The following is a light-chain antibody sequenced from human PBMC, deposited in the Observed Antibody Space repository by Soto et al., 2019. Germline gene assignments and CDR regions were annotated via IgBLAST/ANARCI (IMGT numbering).Light chain of an antibody. Sequence: QSVLTQPRSVSGSPGQSVTISCTGTSSDVGGYNYVSWYQHHPGKAPKLMIYDVSKRPSGVPDRFSGSKSGNTASLTISGLQAEDEADYYCGSFSGSPYVFGTGAKLTVL. J-gene: IGLJ1*01. V-gene: IGLV2-11*01. CDR3: GSFSGSPYV. CDR2: DVS. CDR1: SSDVGGYNY.